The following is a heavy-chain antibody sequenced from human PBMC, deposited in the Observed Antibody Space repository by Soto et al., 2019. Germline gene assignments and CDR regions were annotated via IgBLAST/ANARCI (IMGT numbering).Heavy chain of an antibody. CDR2: IYHSGTT. Sequence: PSETLSLTCVVAGFSISSGYYWGWIRQPPGKGLEWIVSIYHSGTTYYNPSLKSRVTISVDTSKNQFSLNLNSVTAADTAIYYCARERSGDQNWFDPWGQGTLVTVSS. V-gene: IGHV4-38-2*02. CDR3: ARERSGDQNWFDP. CDR1: GFSISSGYY. D-gene: IGHD6-25*01. J-gene: IGHJ5*02.